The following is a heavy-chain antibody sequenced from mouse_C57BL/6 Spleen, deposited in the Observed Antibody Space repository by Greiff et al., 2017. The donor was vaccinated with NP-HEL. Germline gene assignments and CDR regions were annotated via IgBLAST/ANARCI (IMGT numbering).Heavy chain of an antibody. J-gene: IGHJ2*01. CDR2: ISSGSSTI. Sequence: EVKVVESGGGLVKPGGSLKLSCAASGFTFSDYGMHWVRQAPEKGLEWVAYISSGSSTIYYADTVKGRFTISRDNAKNTLFLQMTSLRSEDTAMYYCARTKAYYWYFDYWGQGTTLTVSS. CDR3: ARTKAYYWYFDY. V-gene: IGHV5-17*01. D-gene: IGHD2-10*01. CDR1: GFTFSDYG.